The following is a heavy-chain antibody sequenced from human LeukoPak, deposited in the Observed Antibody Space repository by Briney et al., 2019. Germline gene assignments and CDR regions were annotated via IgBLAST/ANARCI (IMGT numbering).Heavy chain of an antibody. CDR1: GGSISSSSYY. D-gene: IGHD3-22*01. CDR3: ARQTSGYYVDY. CDR2: IYYSGST. J-gene: IGHJ4*02. Sequence: SETLSLTCTVSGGSISSSSYYWGWIHQPPGKGLERVGFIYYSGSTYYNPSLKSRVTISVDTSKNQFSLKLSSVTAADTAVYYCARQTSGYYVDYWGQGSLVTVSS. V-gene: IGHV4-39*01.